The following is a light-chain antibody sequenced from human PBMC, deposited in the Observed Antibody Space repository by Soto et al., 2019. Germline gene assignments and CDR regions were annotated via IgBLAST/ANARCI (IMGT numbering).Light chain of an antibody. CDR1: QSISSW. V-gene: IGKV1-5*03. Sequence: DIQMTQSPSTLSASVGDRVTITCRASQSISSWLAWYQQKPGKAPKLLIYRASSLQSGVPSRFSGSGSGTEFTLRISGVEADDFATYYCQQYNSYSYTFGQGTKLEIK. CDR3: QQYNSYSYT. J-gene: IGKJ2*01. CDR2: RAS.